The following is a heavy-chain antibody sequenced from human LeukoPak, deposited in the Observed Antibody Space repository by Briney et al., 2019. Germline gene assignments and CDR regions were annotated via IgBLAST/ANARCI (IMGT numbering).Heavy chain of an antibody. CDR3: AREYSSSGDF. CDR2: VYYSGRT. CDR1: GASISSSSYF. V-gene: IGHV4-39*07. D-gene: IGHD6-19*01. J-gene: IGHJ4*02. Sequence: PSETLSLTCTVSGASISSSSYFWGWIRQSPGKGLEYIGSVYYSGRTYYNPSLKSRVTISLDTSKNQFSLKLRSVTAADTAVYYCAREYSSSGDFWGQGTLVTVSS.